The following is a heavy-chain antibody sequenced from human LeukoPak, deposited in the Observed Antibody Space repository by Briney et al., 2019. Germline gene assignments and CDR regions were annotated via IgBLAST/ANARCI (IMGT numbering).Heavy chain of an antibody. D-gene: IGHD1-26*01. J-gene: IGHJ4*02. CDR3: AGAGGSYNLYYFDY. V-gene: IGHV1-2*02. CDR1: GYTFTGYY. CDR2: INPNSGGT. Sequence: ASVKVSCTASGYTFTGYYMHWVRQAPGQGLEWMGWINPNSGGTNYAQKFQGRVTMTRDTSISTAYMELSRLRSDDTAVYYCAGAGGSYNLYYFDYWGQGTLVTVSS.